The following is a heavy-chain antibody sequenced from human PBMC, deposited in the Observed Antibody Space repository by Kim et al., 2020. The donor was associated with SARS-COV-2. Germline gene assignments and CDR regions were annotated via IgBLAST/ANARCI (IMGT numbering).Heavy chain of an antibody. CDR2: ISNDASNK. Sequence: GGSLRLSCAASGFTFSSYGIHWVRQAPGKGLEWAAVISNDASNKYYADSVKGRFTISRDNSKNTLYLQMNSLRAEDTAVYYCAKDLEGRDGYYYGMDVWGQGTTVIVSS. D-gene: IGHD1-1*01. CDR3: AKDLEGRDGYYYGMDV. CDR1: GFTFSSYG. J-gene: IGHJ6*02. V-gene: IGHV3-30*18.